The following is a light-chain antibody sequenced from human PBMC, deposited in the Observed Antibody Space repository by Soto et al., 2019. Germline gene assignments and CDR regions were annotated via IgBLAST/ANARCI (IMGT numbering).Light chain of an antibody. CDR2: DAS. J-gene: IGKJ3*01. V-gene: IGKV3-15*01. CDR3: PQYHNTPPLT. CDR1: QSVSNN. Sequence: EKVMTQSPATLSVSPGERATLSCRASQSVSNNLAWYQQKPGQAPRLLIYDASTRATGIPASFSGSGAGTEFTLTISSRHSEDSAVYSCPQYHNTPPLTFGPGTKVEIK.